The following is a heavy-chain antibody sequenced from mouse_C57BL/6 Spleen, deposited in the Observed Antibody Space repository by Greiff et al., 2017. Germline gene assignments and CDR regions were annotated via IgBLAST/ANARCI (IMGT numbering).Heavy chain of an antibody. CDR2: ISYDGSN. V-gene: IGHV3-6*01. J-gene: IGHJ2*01. CDR3: ARGGNYFDY. CDR1: GYSITSGYY. Sequence: DVQLVESGPGLVKPSQSLSLTCSVTGYSITSGYYWNWIRQFPGNKLEWMGYISYDGSNNYNPSLKNRISITRDTSKNQFFLKLNSVTTEDTATYYCARGGNYFDYWGQGTTLTVSS.